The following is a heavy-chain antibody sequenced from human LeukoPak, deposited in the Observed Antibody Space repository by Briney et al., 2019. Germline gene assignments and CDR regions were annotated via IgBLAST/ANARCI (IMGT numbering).Heavy chain of an antibody. CDR2: INGIGTSL. CDR1: GFSFDFSGYA. Sequence: GGSLRLSCAASGFSFDFSGYAMSWVRQAPGKGLEWVSGINGIGTSLYYADSVKGRFTISRDNSDNTLYLQMNSLRADDTAVYYCAKGSIYGDYGDFDHWGQGTLDTVSS. J-gene: IGHJ4*02. V-gene: IGHV3-23*05. D-gene: IGHD4-17*01. CDR3: AKGSIYGDYGDFDH.